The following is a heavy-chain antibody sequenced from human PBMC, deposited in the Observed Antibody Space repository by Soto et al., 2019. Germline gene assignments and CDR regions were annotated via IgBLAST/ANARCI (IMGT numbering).Heavy chain of an antibody. CDR2: IYYSGST. V-gene: IGHV4-30-4*08. CDR3: ARRVVTAIREYFQH. CDR1: GGSISSGGYY. Sequence: SETLSLTCTVSGGSISSGGYYWSWIRQHPGKGLEWIGYIYYSGSTYYNPSLKSRATISVDTSKNQFSLKLSSVTAADTAVYYCARRVVTAIREYFQHWGQGTLVTVSS. D-gene: IGHD2-21*02. J-gene: IGHJ1*01.